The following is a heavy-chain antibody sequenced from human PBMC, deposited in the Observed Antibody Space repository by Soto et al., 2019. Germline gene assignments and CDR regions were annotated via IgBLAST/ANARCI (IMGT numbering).Heavy chain of an antibody. V-gene: IGHV3-74*01. Sequence: EVQLVESGGGLVQPGGSLRLCCAASELTFSNFRMHWVRQAPGKGLVWVALISNDGRSTNHADSVKGRFTISRDNAKSTLYLQLNSLRAEDTAVYYCARDTAGLSYWGQGTLVTVSS. CDR3: ARDTAGLSY. J-gene: IGHJ4*02. CDR1: ELTFSNFR. D-gene: IGHD2-21*02. CDR2: ISNDGRST.